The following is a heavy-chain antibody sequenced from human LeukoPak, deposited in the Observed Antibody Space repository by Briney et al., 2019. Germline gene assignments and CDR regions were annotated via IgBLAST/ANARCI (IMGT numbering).Heavy chain of an antibody. CDR2: ISYDGSDK. V-gene: IGHV3-30*18. CDR1: GFTFSSYG. CDR3: VKASSRAYYGMDV. Sequence: PGGSLRLSCAASGFTFSSYGMHWVRQAPGKGLEWVAVISYDGSDKYYADSVKGRFTISRDNSKNTLYLQMNSLRAEDTAVYYCVKASSRAYYGMDVWGQGTTVTVSS. J-gene: IGHJ6*02. D-gene: IGHD2-2*01.